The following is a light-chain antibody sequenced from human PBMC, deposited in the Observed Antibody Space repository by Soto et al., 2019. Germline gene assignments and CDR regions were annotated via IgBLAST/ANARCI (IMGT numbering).Light chain of an antibody. J-gene: IGLJ3*02. CDR2: DVS. V-gene: IGLV2-14*03. Sequence: QSALTQPASVSASPGQSITLSCTATSGAVGAFEYVSWYQQHPGKAPKLIIYDVSDRPSGVSSRFSGSKSGNTASLTISGLQAEDEADYYCSSYTTTSTRVFGGGTKLTVL. CDR3: SSYTTTSTRV. CDR1: SGAVGAFEY.